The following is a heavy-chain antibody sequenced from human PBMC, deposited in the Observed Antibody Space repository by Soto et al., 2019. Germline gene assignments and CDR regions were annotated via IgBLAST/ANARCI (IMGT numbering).Heavy chain of an antibody. D-gene: IGHD6-13*01. CDR2: MNPNSGNT. CDR3: ARGESSSWPPNSYYYGMDV. J-gene: IGHJ6*02. V-gene: IGHV1-8*01. Sequence: QVQLVQSGAEVKKPGASVKVSCKASGYTFTSYDINWVRQATGQGLEWMGWMNPNSGNTGYAQKFQGRVTMTRNTHISTDDMELSSLRSEDTAVYYCARGESSSWPPNSYYYGMDVWGQGTTVTVSS. CDR1: GYTFTSYD.